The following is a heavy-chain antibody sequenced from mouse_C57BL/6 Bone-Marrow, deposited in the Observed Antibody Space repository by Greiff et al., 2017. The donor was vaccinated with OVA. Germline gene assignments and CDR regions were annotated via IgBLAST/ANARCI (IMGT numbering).Heavy chain of an antibody. CDR3: AIDYDYDTGSLGY. D-gene: IGHD2-4*01. Sequence: QVQLQQPGAELVKPGASVKMSCKASGYTFTSYWITWVKQRPGQGLEWIGDIYPGSGSTNYNEKFKSKATLTVDTSSSTAYMQLSSLTSEDSAVYCGAIDYDYDTGSLGYRGQGTMVAVS. CDR1: GYTFTSYW. J-gene: IGHJ3*01. V-gene: IGHV1-55*01. CDR2: IYPGSGST.